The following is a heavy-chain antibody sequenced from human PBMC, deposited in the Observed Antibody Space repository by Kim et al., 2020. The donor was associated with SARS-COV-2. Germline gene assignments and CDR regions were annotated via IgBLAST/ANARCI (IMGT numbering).Heavy chain of an antibody. J-gene: IGHJ4*02. V-gene: IGHV3-30*01. D-gene: IGHD5-18*01. CDR3: ARDGRGYSYGPFDY. Sequence: ADSVKGRFTISRDNSKNTLYLQMNSLRAEDTAVYYCARDGRGYSYGPFDYWGQGTLVTVSS.